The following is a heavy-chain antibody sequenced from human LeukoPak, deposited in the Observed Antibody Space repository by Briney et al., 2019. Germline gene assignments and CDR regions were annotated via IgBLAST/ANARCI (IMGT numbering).Heavy chain of an antibody. CDR2: IYYSGTT. D-gene: IGHD6-13*01. V-gene: IGHV4-39*07. CDR3: ARGTYSSRSWFDP. J-gene: IGHJ5*02. CDR1: GGSISSSSYY. Sequence: PSETLSLTCTVSGGSISSSSYYWGWIRQPPGKGLEWIGIIYYSGTTTYNLSLKSRVTISVDTSKNQFSLRLSSVTAADTAVYYCARGTYSSRSWFDPWGLGTLVTVSS.